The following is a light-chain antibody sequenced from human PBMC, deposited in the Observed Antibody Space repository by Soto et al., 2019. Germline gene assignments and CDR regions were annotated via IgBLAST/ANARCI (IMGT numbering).Light chain of an antibody. J-gene: IGKJ1*01. V-gene: IGKV3-20*01. CDR1: QSVSSSY. CDR2: GAS. CDR3: QQYGSSLWT. Sequence: EIGLTQSPGTLSLSPGERATLSCMASQSVSSSYLAWYQQKPGQAPRLLIYGASSRATGIPDRFSGSGSWTDFNLTISRMEPEDFAVYYCQQYGSSLWTFGQGTKVDI.